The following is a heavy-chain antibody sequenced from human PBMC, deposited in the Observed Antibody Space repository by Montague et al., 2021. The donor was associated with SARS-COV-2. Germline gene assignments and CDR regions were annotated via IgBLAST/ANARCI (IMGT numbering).Heavy chain of an antibody. J-gene: IGHJ6*03. D-gene: IGHD3-3*01. CDR1: GFTFSGSE. Sequence: SLRLSCSASGFTFSGSEMTWVRPAPGNWLEWVSYISSSGRTIYYAASVKGRFTISRDNAKNSLYLQMHSLRAEDTAVYYCAREKARITIFGAPRGYMDVWGKGTTVTVSS. V-gene: IGHV3-48*03. CDR3: AREKARITIFGAPRGYMDV. CDR2: ISSSGRTI.